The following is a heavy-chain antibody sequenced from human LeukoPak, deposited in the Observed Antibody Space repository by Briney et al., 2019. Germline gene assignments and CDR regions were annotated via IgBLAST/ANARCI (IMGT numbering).Heavy chain of an antibody. Sequence: GSLRLSCAASGFTFSSYAMHWVRQAPGKGLELVAVISYDGSNKYYADSVKGRFTISIDNFKNTLYLQMNTLRAEDTAVYYCARSPHIGGWYYQVDYWGQGTLVTVSS. CDR1: GFTFSSYA. J-gene: IGHJ4*02. V-gene: IGHV3-30*04. CDR2: ISYDGSNK. CDR3: ARSPHIGGWYYQVDY. D-gene: IGHD6-19*01.